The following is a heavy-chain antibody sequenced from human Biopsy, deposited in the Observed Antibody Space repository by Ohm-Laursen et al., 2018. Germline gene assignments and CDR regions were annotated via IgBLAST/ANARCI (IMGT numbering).Heavy chain of an antibody. D-gene: IGHD6-19*01. V-gene: IGHV1-46*01. CDR2: INPSGSTT. CDR3: ARNTGWYGDLYYFDY. Sequence: SVKVSCKASGYSFTSYYMHWVRQAPGQGLEWMGMINPSGSTTSYPQIFQGRATMTRDTPKSAVYMELSSQRSADTAVYFCARNTGWYGDLYYFDYWGQGTLVTVSS. J-gene: IGHJ4*02. CDR1: GYSFTSYY.